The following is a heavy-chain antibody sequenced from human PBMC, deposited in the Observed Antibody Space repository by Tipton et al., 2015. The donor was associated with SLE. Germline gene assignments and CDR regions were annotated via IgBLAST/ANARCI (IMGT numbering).Heavy chain of an antibody. D-gene: IGHD1-1*01. V-gene: IGHV4-31*03. CDR2: IYYSGST. J-gene: IGHJ3*02. Sequence: TLSLTCTVSGGSISSGGYYWSWIRQHPGKGLEWIGYIYYSGSTYYNPSLKSRVTISVDTSKNQFSPKLSSVTAADTAVYYCARDSGRAGKALDIWGQGTMVTVSS. CDR1: GGSISSGGYY. CDR3: ARDSGRAGKALDI.